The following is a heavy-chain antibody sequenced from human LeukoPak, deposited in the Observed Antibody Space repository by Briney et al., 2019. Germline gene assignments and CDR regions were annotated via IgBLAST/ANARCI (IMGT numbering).Heavy chain of an antibody. CDR2: ISYDGSNK. CDR1: GFTFSSYG. D-gene: IGHD3-10*01. CDR3: AKDAWFGELPSLGFDY. V-gene: IGHV3-30*18. J-gene: IGHJ4*02. Sequence: PGGSLRLSCAASGFTFSSYGMHWVRQAPGKGLEWVAVISYDGSNKYYADSVKGRFTISRDNSKNTLYLQMNSLRAEDTAAYYCAKDAWFGELPSLGFDYWGQGTLVTVSS.